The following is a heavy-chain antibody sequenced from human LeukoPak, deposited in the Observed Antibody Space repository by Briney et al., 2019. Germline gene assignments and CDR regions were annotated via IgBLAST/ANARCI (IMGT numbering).Heavy chain of an antibody. D-gene: IGHD6-6*01. CDR2: IYPGDSDT. CDR1: GYSFTSYW. V-gene: IGHV5-51*01. Sequence: GESLKISCKGSGYSFTSYWIGWVRQMPGKGLEWMGIIYPGDSDTRYSPSFQGQVTVSADKSISTAYLQWSSLKASDTAMYYCARGGPPARPENHFDYWGQGTLVTVSS. J-gene: IGHJ4*02. CDR3: ARGGPPARPENHFDY.